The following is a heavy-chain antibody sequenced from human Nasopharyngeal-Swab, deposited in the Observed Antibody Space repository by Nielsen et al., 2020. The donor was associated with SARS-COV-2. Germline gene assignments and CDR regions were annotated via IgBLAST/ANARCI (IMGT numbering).Heavy chain of an antibody. CDR3: AREGRDGAVSS. V-gene: IGHV3-23*01. Sequence: GGSLRLSCAASGFTFSSYWMHWVRQAPGKGLEWVSTIDAGGGNTWYADSVKGRFTISRDNSKSTLYLQMNSLRAEDTAVYFCAREGRDGAVSSWGQGTLVTVSS. CDR1: GFTFSSYW. D-gene: IGHD5-24*01. CDR2: IDAGGGNT. J-gene: IGHJ5*02.